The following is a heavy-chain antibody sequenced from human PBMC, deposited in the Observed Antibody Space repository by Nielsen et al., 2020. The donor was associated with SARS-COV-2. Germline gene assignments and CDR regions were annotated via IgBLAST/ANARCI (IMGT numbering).Heavy chain of an antibody. J-gene: IGHJ3*02. Sequence: GSLRLSCTVSGGSIGSYYWSWIRQPPGKGPEWIGYIHYSGRTTYNPSLKSRVTISVDTSKNQFSLKLSSVTAADTAVYYCARHSPGKPVVRGVICAFDIWGQGTMVTVSS. CDR1: GGSIGSYY. CDR3: ARHSPGKPVVRGVICAFDI. D-gene: IGHD3-10*01. CDR2: IHYSGRT. V-gene: IGHV4-59*08.